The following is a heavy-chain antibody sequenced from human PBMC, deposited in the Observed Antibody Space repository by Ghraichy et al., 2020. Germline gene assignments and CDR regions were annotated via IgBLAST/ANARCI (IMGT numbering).Heavy chain of an antibody. Sequence: GSLRLSCAASGFAFSSFDMSWVRQVPGKGLEWVSSISGGGGKTYYADSVKGRFTISRDNSKNTLFLQADGLRAEDTALYHCARKGVVVLPSAHDAFDLWGQGTVVTVSS. J-gene: IGHJ3*01. CDR2: ISGGGGKT. D-gene: IGHD2-2*01. CDR3: ARKGVVVLPSAHDAFDL. V-gene: IGHV3-23*01. CDR1: GFAFSSFD.